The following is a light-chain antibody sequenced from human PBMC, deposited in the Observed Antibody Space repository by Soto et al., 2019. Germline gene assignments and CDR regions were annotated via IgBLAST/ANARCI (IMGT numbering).Light chain of an antibody. Sequence: EIVLTQSPGTLSLSPGERATLSCRASQSVGNNYLAWYQQKPGQAPRLLIHTASFRATGIPDRFSGSGSGTDFTLTVSRLEPEDIAMYYCHQHASSPLTFGQGTTLEI. CDR2: TAS. J-gene: IGKJ2*01. CDR3: HQHASSPLT. V-gene: IGKV3-20*01. CDR1: QSVGNNY.